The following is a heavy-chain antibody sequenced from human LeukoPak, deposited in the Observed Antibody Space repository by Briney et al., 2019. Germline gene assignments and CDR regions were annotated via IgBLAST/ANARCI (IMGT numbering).Heavy chain of an antibody. D-gene: IGHD2-21*01. CDR2: IYTSGST. CDR3: ATTRPCGGDCYSNSFDY. CDR1: GGSLSIGSYY. Sequence: PSETLSLTCTVSGGSLSIGSYYWSWIRQPAGKGLEWIGRIYTSGSTNYNPSLKSRVTISVDTSKNQFSLKLSSVTAADTAVYYCATTRPCGGDCYSNSFDYWGQGTLVTVSS. J-gene: IGHJ4*02. V-gene: IGHV4-61*02.